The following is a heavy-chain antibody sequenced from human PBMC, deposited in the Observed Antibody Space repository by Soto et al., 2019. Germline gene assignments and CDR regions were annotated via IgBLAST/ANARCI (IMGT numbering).Heavy chain of an antibody. CDR3: ARPGGSAWHLTY. D-gene: IGHD6-19*01. CDR1: GFTFSNYA. J-gene: IGHJ4*02. Sequence: EVQLLESGGGSVQPGGSLRVSCAASGFTFSNYAMTWVRQAPGKGLEWVSHITGSGGGADYADSVKGRFTISRDNSKNTLYLQMNNLRSDDTALYYCARPGGSAWHLTYWGQGTLVSVSS. V-gene: IGHV3-23*01. CDR2: ITGSGGGA.